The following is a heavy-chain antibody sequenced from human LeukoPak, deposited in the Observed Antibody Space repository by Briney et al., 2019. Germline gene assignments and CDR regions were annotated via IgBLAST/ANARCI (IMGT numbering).Heavy chain of an antibody. CDR3: ARGDRGEFDY. J-gene: IGHJ4*02. Sequence: PSETLSLTCTVSGGSISSGSYYWSWIRQPAGKGLEWIGRIYTSGSTNYNPSLKSRVTISVDTSKNQFSLKLSSVTAADTAVYYCARGDRGEFDYWGQGTLVTVSS. CDR1: GGSISSGSYY. CDR2: IYTSGST. V-gene: IGHV4-61*02.